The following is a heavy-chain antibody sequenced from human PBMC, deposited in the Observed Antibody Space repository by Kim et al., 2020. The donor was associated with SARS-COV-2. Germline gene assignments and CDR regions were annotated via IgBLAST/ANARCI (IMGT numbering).Heavy chain of an antibody. J-gene: IGHJ5*02. D-gene: IGHD3-22*01. Sequence: GGSLRLSCAASGFTFGDCAMHWVRQAPGKGLEWVAGISWNSGSIGYADSVKGRFTISRDNAKKSLYLQMNSLRPEDTALYYCAKGPAYSHDSSVSLFDP. CDR1: GFTFGDCA. CDR2: ISWNSGSI. CDR3: AKGPAYSHDSSVSLFDP. V-gene: IGHV3-9*01.